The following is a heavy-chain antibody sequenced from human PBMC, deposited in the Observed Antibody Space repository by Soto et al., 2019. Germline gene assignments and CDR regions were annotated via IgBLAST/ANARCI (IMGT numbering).Heavy chain of an antibody. Sequence: LPETLSLTCAVSSGSISSSNWWSWVRQPPGKGLEWIGEIYHSGSTNYNPSLKSRVTISVDKSKNQFSLKLSSVTAADTAVYYCARATVDASYYYYYYMDVWGKGTTVTVSS. CDR3: ARATVDASYYYYYYMDV. V-gene: IGHV4-4*03. D-gene: IGHD4-17*01. J-gene: IGHJ6*03. CDR1: SGSISSSNW. CDR2: IYHSGST.